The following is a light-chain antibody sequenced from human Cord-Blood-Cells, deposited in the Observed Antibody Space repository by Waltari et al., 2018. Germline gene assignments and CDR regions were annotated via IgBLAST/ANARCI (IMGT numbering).Light chain of an antibody. Sequence: QSALTQPASVSGSPGPSITIPCTGTSSDVGGYNYVSWYQQHPGKAPKLMIYEVSNRPSGVSNRFSGSKSGNTASLTISGLQAEDEADYYCSSYTSSSTLPYVFGTGTKVTVL. CDR1: SSDVGGYNY. J-gene: IGLJ1*01. CDR3: SSYTSSSTLPYV. V-gene: IGLV2-14*01. CDR2: EVS.